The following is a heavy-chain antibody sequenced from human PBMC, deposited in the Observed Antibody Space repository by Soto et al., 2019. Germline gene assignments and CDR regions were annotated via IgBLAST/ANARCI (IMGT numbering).Heavy chain of an antibody. CDR1: GYTFTSYA. V-gene: IGHV1-3*01. D-gene: IGHD1-7*01. J-gene: IGHJ5*01. Sequence: ASVKVSCKASGYTFTSYAMHWVRQAPGQRLEWMGWINAGNGNTKFSQKFQGRVTIARDTSATTVYMELSSLRSEDTAVYYCARDVNKGYNWNFDIGSWGQGTLVTVSS. CDR2: INAGNGNT. CDR3: ARDVNKGYNWNFDIGS.